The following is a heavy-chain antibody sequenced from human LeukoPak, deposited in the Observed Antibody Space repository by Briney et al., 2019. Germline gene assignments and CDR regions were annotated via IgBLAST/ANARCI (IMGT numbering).Heavy chain of an antibody. D-gene: IGHD3-22*01. Sequence: PSETLSLTCAVYGGSFSGYYWSWIRQPPGKGLEWIGEINHSGSTNYNPSLKSRVTISVDTSKNQFSLKLSSVTAADTAVYYCARGRRITMIVVVITTSGRSSGAFDIWGQGTMVTVSS. CDR1: GGSFSGYY. CDR3: ARGRRITMIVVVITTSGRSSGAFDI. J-gene: IGHJ3*02. CDR2: INHSGST. V-gene: IGHV4-34*01.